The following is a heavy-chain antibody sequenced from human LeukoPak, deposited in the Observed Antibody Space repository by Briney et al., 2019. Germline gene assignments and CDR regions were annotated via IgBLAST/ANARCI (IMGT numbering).Heavy chain of an antibody. D-gene: IGHD5-12*01. CDR1: GASITGQY. Sequence: PSETLSRTCTVSGASITGQYWGWIRQPPGKGLEWIGYVFHTGRDADYNPSLKNRVTISVDTSKNQFSLRLNSVIPSDTAVYYCARGHHDYPYWGQGALVTVSS. J-gene: IGHJ4*02. CDR2: VFHTGRDA. CDR3: ARGHHDYPY. V-gene: IGHV4-59*11.